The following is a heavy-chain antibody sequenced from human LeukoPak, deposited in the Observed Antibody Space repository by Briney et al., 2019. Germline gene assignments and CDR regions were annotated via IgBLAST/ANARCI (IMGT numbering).Heavy chain of an antibody. CDR3: ARDSMVRGVPFDH. J-gene: IGHJ4*02. Sequence: PGGSLRLSCAASGFTVSSNYMSWVRQAPGKGLEWVSVIYSGGSTYYADSVKGRFTISRDNSKNTLYLQMNSLRAEDTAVYYCARDSMVRGVPFDHWGQGTLVTVSS. CDR1: GFTVSSNY. V-gene: IGHV3-66*01. CDR2: IYSGGST. D-gene: IGHD3-10*01.